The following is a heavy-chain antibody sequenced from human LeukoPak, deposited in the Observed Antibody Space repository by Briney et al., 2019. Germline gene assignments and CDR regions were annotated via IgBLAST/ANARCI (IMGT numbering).Heavy chain of an antibody. J-gene: IGHJ4*02. CDR3: ARGLYYYDSSGYLYY. V-gene: IGHV3-53*01. CDR1: GFTVSSNY. D-gene: IGHD3-22*01. Sequence: PGGSLRLSCAASGFTVSSNYMSWVRQAPGKGLEWVSVIHSGGSTYYADSVKGRFTISGDNSKNTLYLQMNSLRAEDTAVYYCARGLYYYDSSGYLYYWGQGTLVTVSS. CDR2: IHSGGST.